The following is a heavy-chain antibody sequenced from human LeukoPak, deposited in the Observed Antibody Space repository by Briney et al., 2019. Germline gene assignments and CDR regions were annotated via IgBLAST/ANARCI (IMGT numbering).Heavy chain of an antibody. CDR3: ASKITFGGVIAAPYDAFDT. CDR2: IIPIFGTA. J-gene: IGHJ3*02. D-gene: IGHD3-16*02. Sequence: ASVKVSCKASGGTFSSYAISWVRQAPGQGLEWMGGIIPIFGTANYAQKFQGRVTITTDESTSTAYMELSSLRSEDTAVYYCASKITFGGVIAAPYDAFDTWGQGTMVTVSS. CDR1: GGTFSSYA. V-gene: IGHV1-69*05.